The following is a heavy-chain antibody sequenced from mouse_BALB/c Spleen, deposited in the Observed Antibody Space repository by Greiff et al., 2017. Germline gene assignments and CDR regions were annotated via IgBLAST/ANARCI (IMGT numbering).Heavy chain of an antibody. Sequence: VQLQESGAELAKPGASVKMSCKASGYTFTSYWMHWVKQRPGQGLEWIGYINPSTGYTEYNQKFKDKATLTADKSSSTAYMQLSSLTSEDSAVYYCANYYGSHYYAMDYWGQGTSVTVSS. CDR1: GYTFTSYW. J-gene: IGHJ4*01. CDR3: ANYYGSHYYAMDY. V-gene: IGHV1-7*01. CDR2: INPSTGYT. D-gene: IGHD1-1*01.